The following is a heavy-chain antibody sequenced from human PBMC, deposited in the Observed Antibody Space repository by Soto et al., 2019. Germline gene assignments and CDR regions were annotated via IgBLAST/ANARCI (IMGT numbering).Heavy chain of an antibody. CDR3: GRYYDTSNRPYFPH. Sequence: SVTLSVTWTVSGGSIGDIGDYLVWISQPPGKGLEWVGTVYYTGATYYNPSLKTRLTMSVDTSKNQFSLKLSSVTAADTAVYYCGRYYDTSNRPYFPHWVQGTPVPVSS. V-gene: IGHV4-39*01. J-gene: IGHJ1*01. D-gene: IGHD3-22*01. CDR1: GGSIGDIGDY. CDR2: VYYTGAT.